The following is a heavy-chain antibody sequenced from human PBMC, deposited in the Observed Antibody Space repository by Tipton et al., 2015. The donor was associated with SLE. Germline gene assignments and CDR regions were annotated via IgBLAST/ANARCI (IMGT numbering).Heavy chain of an antibody. CDR1: GGSVNSGSYY. D-gene: IGHD4-17*01. CDR3: ARDSHTDYGDFYVDS. CDR2: IHTGGST. J-gene: IGHJ4*02. V-gene: IGHV4-61*02. Sequence: LRLSCTVSGGSVNSGSYYCTWMRQPAGAGLELIGRIHTGGSTNYNPSLKSRVTISLDKSKNLFSLNLASVTAADTAAYYCARDSHTDYGDFYVDSWGQGTLVTVSS.